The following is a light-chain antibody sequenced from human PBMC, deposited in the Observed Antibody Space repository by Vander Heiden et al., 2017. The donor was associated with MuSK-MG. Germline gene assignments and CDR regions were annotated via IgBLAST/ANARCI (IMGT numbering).Light chain of an antibody. V-gene: IGLV1-47*01. CDR1: SSNIGSNY. CDR3: AAWDDSLSGVV. Sequence: QSVLTQPPSASGTPGQRVTISCAGSSSNIGSNYVYWYQQLQGTATNLLIYSNNQRPSGVPDRFSGSKSGTSASLAISGLRSEDEADYYCAAWDDSLSGVVFGGGTKLTVL. CDR2: SNN. J-gene: IGLJ2*01.